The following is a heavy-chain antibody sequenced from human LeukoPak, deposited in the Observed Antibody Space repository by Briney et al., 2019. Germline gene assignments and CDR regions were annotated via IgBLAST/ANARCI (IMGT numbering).Heavy chain of an antibody. D-gene: IGHD3-16*01. CDR1: GYTFTSYG. Sequence: ASVKVSCKASGYTFTSYGISWVRQAPGQGLEWMGWINAYNGNTNYAQKLQGRVTMTTDTSTSTAYMELRSLRSDDTAVYYCARRGLSDSYYSYMDVWGKGTTVTVSS. CDR2: INAYNGNT. CDR3: ARRGLSDSYYSYMDV. V-gene: IGHV1-18*01. J-gene: IGHJ6*03.